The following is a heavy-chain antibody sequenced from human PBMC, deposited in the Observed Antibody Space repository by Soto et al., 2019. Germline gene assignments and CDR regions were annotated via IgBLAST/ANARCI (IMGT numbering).Heavy chain of an antibody. CDR2: ISGSGGST. CDR1: GFTFSSYA. J-gene: IGHJ4*02. CDR3: AKVPIAAAGISYFDY. Sequence: GSLRLSCAASGFTFSSYAMSWVRQAPGKGLEWVSAISGSGGSTYYADSVKGRFTISRDNSKNALYLQMNSLRAEDTAVYYCAKVPIAAAGISYFDYWGQGTLVTVSS. D-gene: IGHD6-13*01. V-gene: IGHV3-23*01.